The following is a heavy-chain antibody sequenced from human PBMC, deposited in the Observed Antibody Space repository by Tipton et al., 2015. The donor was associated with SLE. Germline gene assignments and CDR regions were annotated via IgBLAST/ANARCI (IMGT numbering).Heavy chain of an antibody. CDR1: NGSISSSPYY. CDR2: IYYSGST. Sequence: LSLTCTVSNGSISSSPYYWGWIRQSPGKGLEWVGSIYYSGSTYYNPSLKSRVTISVDTSRNQCSLNLTSVTAADTTVYYCARGPYYYMDVWGKGTTVTVSS. J-gene: IGHJ6*03. V-gene: IGHV4-39*07. CDR3: ARGPYYYMDV.